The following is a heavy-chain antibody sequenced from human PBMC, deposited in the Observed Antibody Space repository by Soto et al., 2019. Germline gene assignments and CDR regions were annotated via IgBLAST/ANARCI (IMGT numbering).Heavy chain of an antibody. Sequence: APVKVSCKSSVYNFTIYAINCVRPAPGQGLELMGWISAYDGKTTYAEKFQGRVTMTTDASTSTAYMELRSLRSDDTAVYYCARDPHEYWTSYWFDPWGQGTLVTVSS. J-gene: IGHJ5*02. CDR3: ARDPHEYWTSYWFDP. CDR2: ISAYDGKT. V-gene: IGHV1-18*01. CDR1: VYNFTIYA. D-gene: IGHD3-3*01.